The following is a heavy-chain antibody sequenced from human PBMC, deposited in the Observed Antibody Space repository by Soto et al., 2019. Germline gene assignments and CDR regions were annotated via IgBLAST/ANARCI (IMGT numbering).Heavy chain of an antibody. D-gene: IGHD6-13*01. Sequence: PSETLSLTCTVSGGSISSSSYYWGWIRQPPGKGLEWIGSIYYSGSTYYNPSLKSRVTISVDTSKNQFSLKLSSVTAADTAVYYCARGGAAAGTKLFDYWGQGTRVPVSS. J-gene: IGHJ4*02. CDR3: ARGGAAAGTKLFDY. CDR2: IYYSGST. CDR1: GGSISSSSYY. V-gene: IGHV4-39*01.